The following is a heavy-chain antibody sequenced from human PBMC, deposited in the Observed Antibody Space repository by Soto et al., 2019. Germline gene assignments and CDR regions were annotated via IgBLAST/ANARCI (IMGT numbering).Heavy chain of an antibody. CDR3: AKDSCGSSSCSRLRGMDV. CDR2: ISGGGTTT. CDR1: AFSFSNYA. V-gene: IGHV3-23*01. J-gene: IGHJ6*02. D-gene: IGHD2-15*01. Sequence: EVQLLESGGDLVQPGGSLRLSCAASAFSFSNYAMTWVRQAPGKGLEWVSAISGGGTTTYYADSVKGWFTISRDNSKNTLYLHMISLRAEDTAAYYCAKDSCGSSSCSRLRGMDVWGQGTTVTVS.